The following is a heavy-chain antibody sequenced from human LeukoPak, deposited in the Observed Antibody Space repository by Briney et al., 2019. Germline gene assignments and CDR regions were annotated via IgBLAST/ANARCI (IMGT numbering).Heavy chain of an antibody. CDR3: ARLKYYYDSSGFYD. CDR2: IYYSGST. J-gene: IGHJ4*02. Sequence: SETLSLTCAVSGGSISSGGYSWSWIRQPPGKGLEWIGYIYYSGSTYYNPSLKSRVTISVDTSKNQFSLKLSSVTAADTAVYYCARLKYYYDSSGFYDWGQGTLVTVSS. D-gene: IGHD3-22*01. V-gene: IGHV4-30-2*05. CDR1: GGSISSGGYS.